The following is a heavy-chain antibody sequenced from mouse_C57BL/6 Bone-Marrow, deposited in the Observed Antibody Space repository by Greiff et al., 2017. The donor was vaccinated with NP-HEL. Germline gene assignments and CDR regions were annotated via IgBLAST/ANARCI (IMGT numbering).Heavy chain of an antibody. D-gene: IGHD2-1*01. CDR2: IHPSDSDT. V-gene: IGHV1-74*01. CDR1: GYTFTSYW. J-gene: IGHJ1*03. Sequence: QVQLQQPGAELVKPGASVKVSCKASGYTFTSYWMHWVKQRPGQGLEWIGRIHPSDSDTNYNQKFKGKATLTVDKSSSTAYMQLSSLTSEDSAVYYCAMAGGNYGYWYFDVWGTGTTVTVSP. CDR3: AMAGGNYGYWYFDV.